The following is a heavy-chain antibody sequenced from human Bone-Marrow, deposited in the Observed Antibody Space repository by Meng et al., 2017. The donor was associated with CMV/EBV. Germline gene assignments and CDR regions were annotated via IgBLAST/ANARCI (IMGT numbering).Heavy chain of an antibody. J-gene: IGHJ6*02. D-gene: IGHD2-2*01. CDR3: AREKGGPYCSSTSCPTGYGMDV. V-gene: IGHV1-2*02. CDR2: INPNSGGT. Sequence: ASVKVSCKASGYTFTGYYMHWVRQAPGQGLEWMGWINPNSGGTNYAQKFQGRVTMTRDTSISTAYMELSRLRSDDTAVYYCAREKGGPYCSSTSCPTGYGMDVWGQGTTVTVYS. CDR1: GYTFTGYY.